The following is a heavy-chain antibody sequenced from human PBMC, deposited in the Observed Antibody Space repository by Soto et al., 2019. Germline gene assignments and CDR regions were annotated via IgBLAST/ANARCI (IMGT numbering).Heavy chain of an antibody. J-gene: IGHJ4*02. V-gene: IGHV1-8*01. CDR2: MNPDTGNT. D-gene: IGHD6-19*01. CDR1: GYTFTTYD. CDR3: ARALGYSSTSRLDL. Sequence: QVQLVQSGAEVEKPGASVKVSCKASGYTFTTYDFNWVRQAPGHGLEWMGWMNPDTGNTGYAQKCQGRVTMTRDNSISTAFMALSGLTAEDTAVYYCARALGYSSTSRLDLWGQGTLVTVSS.